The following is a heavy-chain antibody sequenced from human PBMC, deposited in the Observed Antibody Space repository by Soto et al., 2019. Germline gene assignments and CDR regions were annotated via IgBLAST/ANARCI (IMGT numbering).Heavy chain of an antibody. V-gene: IGHV1-69*01. D-gene: IGHD1-26*01. CDR1: GGTFSSYA. Sequence: QVQLVQSGAEVKKPGSSVKVSCKASGGTFSSYAVSWVRQAPGQGLEWMGGIIPIFGTANYAQKFQGRVTITGDESTSTAYMELSSLRSEDTAASYCARDHRRYSGSYLFDYWGQGTLVTVSS. J-gene: IGHJ4*02. CDR2: IIPIFGTA. CDR3: ARDHRRYSGSYLFDY.